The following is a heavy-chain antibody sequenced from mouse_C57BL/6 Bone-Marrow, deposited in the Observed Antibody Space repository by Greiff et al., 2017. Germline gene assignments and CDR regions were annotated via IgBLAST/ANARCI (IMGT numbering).Heavy chain of an antibody. Sequence: QVQLQQPGAELVMPGASVKLSCKASGYTFTSYWMHWVKQRPGQGLEWIGEIDPSDSYTNYNQKFKGKSTLTVDKSSSTSYMQLSSLTSEDSAVYYCAMEIPLYYGSNFAYWGQGTLVTVSA. CDR3: AMEIPLYYGSNFAY. D-gene: IGHD2-2*01. V-gene: IGHV1-69*01. J-gene: IGHJ3*01. CDR2: IDPSDSYT. CDR1: GYTFTSYW.